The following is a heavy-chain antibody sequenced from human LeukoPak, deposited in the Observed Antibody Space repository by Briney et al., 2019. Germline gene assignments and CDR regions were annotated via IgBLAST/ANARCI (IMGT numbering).Heavy chain of an antibody. V-gene: IGHV1-2*02. CDR1: GYTFTGYY. CDR3: ARVLGIQLWPDAFDI. D-gene: IGHD5-18*01. J-gene: IGHJ3*02. Sequence: GASVKVSCKASGYTFTGYYMHWVRQAPGQGLEWMGWINPNSGGTNYAQKLQGRVTMTTDTSTSTAYMELRSLRSDDTAVYYCARVLGIQLWPDAFDIWGQGTMVTVSS. CDR2: INPNSGGT.